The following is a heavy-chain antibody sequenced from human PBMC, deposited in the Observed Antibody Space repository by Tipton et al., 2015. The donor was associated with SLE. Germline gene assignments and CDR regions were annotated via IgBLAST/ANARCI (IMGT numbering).Heavy chain of an antibody. V-gene: IGHV4-59*01. CDR1: GGSISSYY. J-gene: IGHJ4*02. D-gene: IGHD2-21*02. CDR2: IYYSGST. CDR3: ASGCGGDCYLYFDY. Sequence: GSLRLSCTVSGGSISSYYWSWIRQPPGKGLEWIGYIYYSGSTNYNPSLKSRVTISVDTSKNQLSLKLSSVTAADTAVYYCASGCGGDCYLYFDYWGQGTLVTVSS.